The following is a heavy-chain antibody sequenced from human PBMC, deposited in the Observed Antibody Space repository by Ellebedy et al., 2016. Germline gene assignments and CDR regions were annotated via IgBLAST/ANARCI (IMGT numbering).Heavy chain of an antibody. J-gene: IGHJ6*02. CDR3: ARRGWTYYGMDV. CDR2: IYYSGST. CDR1: GGSISSYY. V-gene: IGHV4-59*08. D-gene: IGHD2-15*01. Sequence: SETLSLXCTVSGGSISSYYWSWIRQPPGKGLEWIGYIYYSGSTNYNPSLKSRVTISVDTSKNQFSLKLSSVTAADTAVYYCARRGWTYYGMDVWGQGTTVTVSS.